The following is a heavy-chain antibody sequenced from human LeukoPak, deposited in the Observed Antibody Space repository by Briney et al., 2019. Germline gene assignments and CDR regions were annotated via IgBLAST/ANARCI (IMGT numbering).Heavy chain of an antibody. D-gene: IGHD1-1*01. J-gene: IGHJ5*02. CDR2: IYYLETT. CDR1: GGSISSGSYY. CDR3: AVTWNADRTFAH. Sequence: SETLSLTCTVSGGSISSGSYYYSWIRQPAGKGLEWIGHIYYLETTNYNPSLRSRVTISMDASKNQFSLNLTSVTAADTAVYYCAVTWNADRTFAHWGQGILVTVS. V-gene: IGHV4-61*10.